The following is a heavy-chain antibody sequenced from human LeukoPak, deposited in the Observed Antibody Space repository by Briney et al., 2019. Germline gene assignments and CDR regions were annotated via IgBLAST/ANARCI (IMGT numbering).Heavy chain of an antibody. CDR1: GYTFTSYY. CDR3: ASEGYDILTGYYYGMDV. CDR2: MNPNSGNT. D-gene: IGHD3-9*01. Sequence: ASVKVSCKASGYTFTSYYMHWVRQAPGQGLEWMGWMNPNSGNTGYAQKFQGRVTMTRNTSISTAYMELSSLRSEDTAVYYCASEGYDILTGYYYGMDVWGQGTTVTVSS. V-gene: IGHV1-8*02. J-gene: IGHJ6*02.